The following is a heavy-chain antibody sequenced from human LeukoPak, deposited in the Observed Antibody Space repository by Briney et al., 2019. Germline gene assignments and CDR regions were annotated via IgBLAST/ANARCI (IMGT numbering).Heavy chain of an antibody. J-gene: IGHJ6*02. CDR3: ARARQLYSSGWYYYYGMDV. CDR2: IYTSGST. V-gene: IGHV4-59*01. D-gene: IGHD6-19*01. Sequence: SETLSLTCTVSGGSIGSYSWSWIRQPPGKGLEWIGYIYTSGSTNYNPSPKSRVTISVDTSKNKFSLKLSSVTAADTAVYYCARARQLYSSGWYYYYGMDVWGQGTTVTVSS. CDR1: GGSIGSYS.